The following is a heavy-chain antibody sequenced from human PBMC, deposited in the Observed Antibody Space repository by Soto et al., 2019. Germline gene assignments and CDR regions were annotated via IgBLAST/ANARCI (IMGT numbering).Heavy chain of an antibody. Sequence: PGESLKISCKGSGYSFTTYWIAWVRQMPGKGLEWMGIIYPADSESRYSPSFQGQVTISVGKSISTAYLQWSSLKASDTAMYYCARQPGAAAGSDYWGQGTLVTVSS. D-gene: IGHD6-13*01. J-gene: IGHJ4*02. V-gene: IGHV5-51*01. CDR2: IYPADSES. CDR1: GYSFTTYW. CDR3: ARQPGAAAGSDY.